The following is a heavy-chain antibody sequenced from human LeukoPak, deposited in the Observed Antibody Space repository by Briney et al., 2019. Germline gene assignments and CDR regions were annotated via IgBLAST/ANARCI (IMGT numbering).Heavy chain of an antibody. CDR1: GYTFNTYW. V-gene: IGHV5-51*01. CDR3: ARQDGAIDY. Sequence: GESLRISCKGSGYTFNTYWIAWVRQMPGEGLEWMGTIYPGDSDTRYSPSFQGQVTISADKSIGTAYLQWSSLQASDTAMYYCARQDGAIDYWGQGTLVTVSS. J-gene: IGHJ4*02. CDR2: IYPGDSDT. D-gene: IGHD4-17*01.